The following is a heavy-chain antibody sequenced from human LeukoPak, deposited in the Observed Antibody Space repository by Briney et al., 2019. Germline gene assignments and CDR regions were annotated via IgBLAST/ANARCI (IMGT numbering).Heavy chain of an antibody. CDR1: GFTVITND. CDR2: LYSDGNT. J-gene: IGHJ4*02. Sequence: PGGSLRLSCAASGFTVITNDMTWVRQAPGKGLEWVSVLYSDGNTKYADSVQGRFTISRDNSKNTLYLQMNSLRAEDTAVYYCANGGRGYSYGYFDYWGQGTLVTVSS. CDR3: ANGGRGYSYGYFDY. V-gene: IGHV3-53*01. D-gene: IGHD5-18*01.